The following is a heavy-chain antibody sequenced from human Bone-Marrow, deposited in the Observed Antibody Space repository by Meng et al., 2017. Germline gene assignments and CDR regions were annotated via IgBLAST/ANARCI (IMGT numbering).Heavy chain of an antibody. J-gene: IGHJ4*02. Sequence: GESLKISCAASGFTFDDYGMSWVRQAPGKGLEWVSGINWNGGSTGYADSVKGRFTISRDNAKNSLYLQMNSLRAEDTALYYCARVPALRSWSEYWGQGTLVTVSS. D-gene: IGHD6-13*01. CDR3: ARVPALRSWSEY. V-gene: IGHV3-20*04. CDR1: GFTFDDYG. CDR2: INWNGGST.